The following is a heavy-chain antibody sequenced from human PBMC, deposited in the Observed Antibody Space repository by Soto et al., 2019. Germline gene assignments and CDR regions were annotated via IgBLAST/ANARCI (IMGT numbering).Heavy chain of an antibody. J-gene: IGHJ5*02. V-gene: IGHV4-38-2*01. CDR3: ARGRSISNDWFDP. D-gene: IGHD3-3*02. Sequence: SETLSLTCGVSGYSITSGYYWGWIRQPPGKGLEWIGSMYHDGNTFYNPSLKSRVTISVDTSKNQFSLKLTSVTAADTAVYYCARGRSISNDWFDPWGQGTLVTVSS. CDR1: GYSITSGYY. CDR2: MYHDGNT.